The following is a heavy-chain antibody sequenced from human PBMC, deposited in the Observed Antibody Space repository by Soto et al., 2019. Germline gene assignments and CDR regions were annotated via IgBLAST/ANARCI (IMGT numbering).Heavy chain of an antibody. CDR1: GYSFTSYV. Sequence: ASVKVSCKASGYSFTSYVIHWVRQAPGQRLEWMGWINAGNGNTKYSQKFQGRVTITRDTSASTAYMELSSLRSEDTAVYYCARGTVRGVTSKFYYYYVMDVWGQGTTVTVAS. CDR2: INAGNGNT. D-gene: IGHD3-10*01. J-gene: IGHJ6*02. CDR3: ARGTVRGVTSKFYYYYVMDV. V-gene: IGHV1-3*01.